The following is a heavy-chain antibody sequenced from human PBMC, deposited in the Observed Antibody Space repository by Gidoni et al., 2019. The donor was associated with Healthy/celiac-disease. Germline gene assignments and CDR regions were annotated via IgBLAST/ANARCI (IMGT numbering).Heavy chain of an antibody. Sequence: QVHPQESPPGLLKPSQTLSFTATVSGGSISSDSYYWGWIRRPAGKGLEGIGRIYTSGSTSYNPSFKSRVTMSVDTSKNQCSLKLSSVTAADTAVYYCARSSSAIDYWGQGTLVTVSS. CDR2: IYTSGST. D-gene: IGHD6-6*01. CDR3: ARSSSAIDY. J-gene: IGHJ4*02. V-gene: IGHV4-61*02. CDR1: GGSISSDSYY.